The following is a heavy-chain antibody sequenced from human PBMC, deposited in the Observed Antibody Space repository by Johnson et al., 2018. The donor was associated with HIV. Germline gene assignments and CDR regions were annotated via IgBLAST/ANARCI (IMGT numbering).Heavy chain of an antibody. J-gene: IGHJ3*02. CDR1: GFTFSSYA. D-gene: IGHD5-18*01. Sequence: QVQLVESGGGVVQPGRSLRLSCAASGFTFSSYAMHWVRQAPGKGLEWVAVIRYDGSKKYYADSVKGRFTISRDDSKTKLYLQMNSLRVEDTAVYFCARAPGYSRAFDIWGQGTMVTVSS. CDR3: ARAPGYSRAFDI. CDR2: IRYDGSKK. V-gene: IGHV3-33*08.